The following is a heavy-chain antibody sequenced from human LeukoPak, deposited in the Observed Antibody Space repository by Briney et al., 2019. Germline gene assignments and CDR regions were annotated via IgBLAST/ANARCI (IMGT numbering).Heavy chain of an antibody. CDR1: GYIFTAYY. CDR2: INPDSGAT. J-gene: IGHJ3*02. V-gene: IGHV1-2*02. D-gene: IGHD1-26*01. Sequence: ASVKVSCKASGYIFTAYYIHWVRQAPGQGLEWVGWINPDSGATNYAQKFQGRVTMTRDTSISTAYMELSRLRSDDTAVYYCARPSGSYVLLDAFDIWGLGTMVTVSS. CDR3: ARPSGSYVLLDAFDI.